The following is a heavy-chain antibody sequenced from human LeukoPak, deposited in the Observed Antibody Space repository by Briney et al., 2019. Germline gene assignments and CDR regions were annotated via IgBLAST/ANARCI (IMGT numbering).Heavy chain of an antibody. J-gene: IGHJ3*02. D-gene: IGHD3-9*01. CDR3: AYHVLRYFDWPDAFDI. CDR1: GFTFSSYW. CDR2: IKPDGSEK. V-gene: IGHV3-7*02. Sequence: GGSLRLSCAASGFTFSSYWMSWVRQAPGKGLEWVGNIKPDGSEKYYVDSVKGRFTISRDNAKNSLYLQMNSLRAEDTAVYYCAYHVLRYFDWPDAFDIWGQGTMVTVSS.